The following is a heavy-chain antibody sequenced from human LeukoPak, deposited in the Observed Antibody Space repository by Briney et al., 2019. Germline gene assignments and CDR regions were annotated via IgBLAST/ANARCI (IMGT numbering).Heavy chain of an antibody. Sequence: GGSLRLSCAASGFTFSNYAMHWVRQAPGKGLEYVSAISSNGVSTYYANSLKGRFTVSRDNSKNTLYLQMGSLRAEDMAIYYCARAHYGGTVTYFDYWGQGTLVTVSS. J-gene: IGHJ4*02. CDR3: ARAHYGGTVTYFDY. V-gene: IGHV3-64*01. CDR2: ISSNGVST. D-gene: IGHD4-23*01. CDR1: GFTFSNYA.